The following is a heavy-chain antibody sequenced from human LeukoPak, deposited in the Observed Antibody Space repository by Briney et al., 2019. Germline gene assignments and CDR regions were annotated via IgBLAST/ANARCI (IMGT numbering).Heavy chain of an antibody. Sequence: GGSLRLSCAASGFTFSSYWMSWVRQAPGKGLEWVANIKQDGSEKYYVDSVKGRFTISRDNAKNSLYLQMNSLRAEDTAVYYCARGTYYYGSGSYYRFGYWGQGTLVTVSS. D-gene: IGHD3-10*01. CDR2: IKQDGSEK. V-gene: IGHV3-7*01. CDR1: GFTFSSYW. J-gene: IGHJ4*02. CDR3: ARGTYYYGSGSYYRFGY.